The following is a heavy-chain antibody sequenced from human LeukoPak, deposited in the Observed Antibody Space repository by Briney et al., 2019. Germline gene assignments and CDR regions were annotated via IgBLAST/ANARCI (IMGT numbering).Heavy chain of an antibody. CDR2: ISYDGSNK. CDR3: AKEAYFDY. Sequence: GRSLGLSCAASGFTFSSYGMHWVRQAPGKGLGWVAVISYDGSNKYYADSVKGRFTISRDNSKNTLYLQMNSLRAEDTAVYYCAKEAYFDYWGQGTLVTVSS. J-gene: IGHJ4*02. CDR1: GFTFSSYG. V-gene: IGHV3-30*18.